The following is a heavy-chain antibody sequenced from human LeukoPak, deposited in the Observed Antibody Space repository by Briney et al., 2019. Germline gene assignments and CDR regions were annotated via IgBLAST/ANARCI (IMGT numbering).Heavy chain of an antibody. CDR2: ITSSSGTI. Sequence: PGGSLRLSCAASGFTFSTSNMNWVRQAPGKGLEWVSYITSSSGTIYYADSVKGRFTISRDNSKTTLYLQMNSLRAEDTAVYYCARALDEGARFDYWGQGTLVTVSS. V-gene: IGHV3-48*01. CDR3: ARALDEGARFDY. CDR1: GFTFSTSN. J-gene: IGHJ4*02.